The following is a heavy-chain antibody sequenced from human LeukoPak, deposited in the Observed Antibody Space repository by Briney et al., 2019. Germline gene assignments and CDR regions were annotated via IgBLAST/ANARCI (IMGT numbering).Heavy chain of an antibody. CDR3: ARERLFDY. CDR1: GFTFSQYW. J-gene: IGHJ4*02. CDR2: IRQDGHEN. D-gene: IGHD2-21*02. V-gene: IGHV3-7*01. Sequence: GRPLRLSCAASGFTFSQYWMSWVRQAPGKGLEWVANIRQDGHENYYADSVKGRFTISRDNAKNSLYLQMNSLRAEDTAVYYCARERLFDYWGQGTLVTVSS.